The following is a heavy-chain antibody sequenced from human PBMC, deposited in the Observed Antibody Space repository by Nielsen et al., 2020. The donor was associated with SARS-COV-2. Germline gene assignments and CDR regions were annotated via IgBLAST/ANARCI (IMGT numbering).Heavy chain of an antibody. D-gene: IGHD2-2*01. CDR3: AKDSRRYCSSTSCYVGMDV. Sequence: WIRQPPGKGLEWVSSISSSSSYIYYADSVKGRFTISRDNSKNTLYLQMNSLRAEDTAVYYCAKDSRRYCSSTSCYVGMDVWGQGTTVTVSS. CDR2: ISSSSSYI. V-gene: IGHV3-21*01. J-gene: IGHJ6*02.